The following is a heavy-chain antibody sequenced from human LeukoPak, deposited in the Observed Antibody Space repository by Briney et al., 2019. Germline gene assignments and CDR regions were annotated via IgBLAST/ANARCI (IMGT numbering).Heavy chain of an antibody. Sequence: SETLSLTCTVSGYAIISGGFSWNWIRQPPGKGLEWIGCIYDRGPAHYNPSLKSRFTISVDRPKNQFFLDVTSLTAADTAVYYCARSRQASGLFSSWGQGTLVVVSS. V-gene: IGHV4-30-2*01. D-gene: IGHD3-10*01. CDR2: IYDRGPA. CDR1: GYAIISGGFS. CDR3: ARSRQASGLFSS. J-gene: IGHJ5*02.